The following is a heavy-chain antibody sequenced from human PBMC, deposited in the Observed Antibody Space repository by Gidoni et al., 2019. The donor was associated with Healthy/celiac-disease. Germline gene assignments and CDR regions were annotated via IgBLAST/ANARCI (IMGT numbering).Heavy chain of an antibody. CDR2: IYTSGST. CDR3: QAVAAAGRYYFDY. V-gene: IGHV4-61*02. CDR1: GGSISSGSYY. D-gene: IGHD6-19*01. Sequence: QVQLQESGPGLVKPSQTLSLTCPVSGGSISSGSYYWSWIRQPAGKGLEWIGRIYTSGSTNYNPSLKSRVTMSVDTSKNQFSLKLSSVTAADTAVYYCQAVAAAGRYYFDYWGQGTLVTVSS. J-gene: IGHJ4*02.